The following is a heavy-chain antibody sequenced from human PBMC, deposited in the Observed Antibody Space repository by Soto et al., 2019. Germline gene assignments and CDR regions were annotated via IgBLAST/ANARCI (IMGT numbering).Heavy chain of an antibody. V-gene: IGHV4-4*07. CDR1: GGSISDYS. Sequence: QVQLQESGPGLVKPSETLSLTCTVSGGSISDYSLSWIRQSAGKGLEWVGRVHINGNTHYNPSLRGRVTMSVDTSNNQFHLRVTSVTAADTAVYYCARERGDNWTYEVYWGQGTLVAVSS. CDR2: VHINGNT. D-gene: IGHD1-7*01. CDR3: ARERGDNWTYEVY. J-gene: IGHJ4*02.